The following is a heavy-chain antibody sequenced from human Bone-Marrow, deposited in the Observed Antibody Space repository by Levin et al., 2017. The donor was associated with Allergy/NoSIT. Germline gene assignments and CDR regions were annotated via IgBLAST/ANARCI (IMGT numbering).Heavy chain of an antibody. J-gene: IGHJ6*03. CDR3: ARDNGDEAFFYYYFDV. CDR1: GDTFSAYY. Sequence: GESLKISCQASGDTFSAYYIHWVRQAPGQGPEWMGWINPHSGGTNYALKFQGRVTMTGGTSITHMELSSLTYDDTAVYYCARDNGDEAFFYYYFDVWGKGTTVTVSS. D-gene: IGHD3-10*01. CDR2: INPHSGGT. V-gene: IGHV1-2*02.